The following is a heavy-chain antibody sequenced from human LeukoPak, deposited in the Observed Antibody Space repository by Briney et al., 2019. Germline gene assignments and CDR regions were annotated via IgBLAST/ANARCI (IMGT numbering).Heavy chain of an antibody. V-gene: IGHV3-21*04. CDR1: GFTFSSYS. CDR2: ISSSSSHI. CDR3: AKGRVGAYDY. Sequence: KSGGSLRLSCAASGFTFSSYSMNWVRQAPGKGLEWVSSISSSSSHIYYADSVKGRFTISRDNAKNSLYLQMNSLRAEDTALYYCAKGRVGAYDYWGQGTLVTVSS. J-gene: IGHJ4*02. D-gene: IGHD1-26*01.